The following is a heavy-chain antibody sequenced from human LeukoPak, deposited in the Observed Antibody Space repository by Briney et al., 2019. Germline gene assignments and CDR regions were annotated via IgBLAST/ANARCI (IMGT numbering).Heavy chain of an antibody. J-gene: IGHJ4*02. CDR3: AKVADYGDYVGYFDY. V-gene: IGHV3-30*04. D-gene: IGHD4-17*01. Sequence: GGSLRLSCAASGFTFSNYVMHWVRQAPGKGLEWVAVISYDGSNKYYADSVKGRFTISRDNAKNSLYLQMNSLRAEDTALYYCAKVADYGDYVGYFDYWGQGTLVTVSS. CDR2: ISYDGSNK. CDR1: GFTFSNYV.